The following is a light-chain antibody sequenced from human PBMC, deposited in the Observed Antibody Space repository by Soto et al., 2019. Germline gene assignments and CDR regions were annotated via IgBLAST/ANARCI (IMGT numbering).Light chain of an antibody. CDR3: QQYCSSPHELPYT. CDR1: QSVSSSY. CDR2: GAS. Sequence: EIVLTQSPGTLSLSPGERATLSCRASQSVSSSYLAWYQQKPGQAPRLLIYGASSRATDIPDRFSGSGSGTDFTLTISRLETEDFAVYYCQQYCSSPHELPYTFGQGTKLEIK. J-gene: IGKJ2*01. V-gene: IGKV3-20*01.